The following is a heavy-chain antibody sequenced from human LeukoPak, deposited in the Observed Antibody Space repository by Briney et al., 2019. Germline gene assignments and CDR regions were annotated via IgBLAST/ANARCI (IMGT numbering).Heavy chain of an antibody. V-gene: IGHV1-46*01. CDR2: INPSGGST. CDR1: GYTFTSYY. D-gene: IGHD6-6*01. CDR3: ARGDSSSSSDYYYYYMDV. J-gene: IGHJ6*03. Sequence: ASVKVSCKASGYTFTSYYMHWVRQATGQGLEWMGIINPSGGSTSYAQKFQGRVTMTRDMSTSTVYMELSSLRSEDTAVYYCARGDSSSSSDYYYYYMDVWGKGTTVTVSS.